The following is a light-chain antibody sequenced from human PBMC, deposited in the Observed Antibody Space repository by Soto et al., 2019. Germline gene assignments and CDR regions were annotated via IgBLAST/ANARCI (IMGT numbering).Light chain of an antibody. CDR3: QQYYSYPPIT. CDR2: AAS. CDR1: QGISSY. Sequence: AIRMTQSPSSLSASTGDRVTITCRASQGISSYLAWYQQKPGKAPKLLISAASTLQSGVPSRFSGSGSGTDFTLTISCLQSEDFPTYYCQQYYSYPPITFGQGTRLEIK. J-gene: IGKJ5*01. V-gene: IGKV1-8*01.